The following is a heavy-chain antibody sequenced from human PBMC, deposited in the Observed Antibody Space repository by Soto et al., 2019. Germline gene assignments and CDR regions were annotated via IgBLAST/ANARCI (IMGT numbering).Heavy chain of an antibody. D-gene: IGHD3-9*01. V-gene: IGHV1-18*01. Sequence: QVPLVQSGAEVKKPGASVKVSCKASGYTFTSYGISWVRQAPGQGLEWMGWISAYNGNTNYAQKLQGRVTMTTDTSTSTAYMELRSRRSDDTAVYYCARDRGRYDILTGFPLFDYWGQGTLVTVSS. J-gene: IGHJ4*02. CDR2: ISAYNGNT. CDR3: ARDRGRYDILTGFPLFDY. CDR1: GYTFTSYG.